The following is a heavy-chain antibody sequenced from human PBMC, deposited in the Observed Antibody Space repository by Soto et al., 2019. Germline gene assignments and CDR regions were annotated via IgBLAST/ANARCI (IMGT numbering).Heavy chain of an antibody. CDR2: IYYSGST. D-gene: IGHD6-19*01. Sequence: QVQLQESGPGLVKPSETLSLTCSVSGDSVTTEGYYWSWIRQPPGKGLEWIGYIYYSGSTNYRPSLKSRVPISMDTSKNQFSLKLTSVTAADTAVYYCARGSHSSGWYLVYWGQGTLVTVSS. CDR3: ARGSHSSGWYLVY. V-gene: IGHV4-61*08. J-gene: IGHJ4*02. CDR1: GDSVTTEGYY.